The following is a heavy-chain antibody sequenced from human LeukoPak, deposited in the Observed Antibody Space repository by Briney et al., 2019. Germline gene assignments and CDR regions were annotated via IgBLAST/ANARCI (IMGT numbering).Heavy chain of an antibody. CDR2: IIPIFGTA. V-gene: IGHV1-69*06. CDR3: ARKAAAANTFDY. J-gene: IGHJ4*02. CDR1: GGTFRSYA. D-gene: IGHD6-13*01. Sequence: SVKVSCKASGGTFRSYAISWVRQAPGQGLEWMGGIIPIFGTANYAQKFQGRVTITADKSTSAAYMELSSLRSEDTAVYYCARKAAAANTFDYWGQGTLVTVSS.